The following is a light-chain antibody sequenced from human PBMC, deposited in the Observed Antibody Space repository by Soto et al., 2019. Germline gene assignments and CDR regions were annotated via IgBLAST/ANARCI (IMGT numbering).Light chain of an antibody. CDR1: QSVSSN. CDR3: QQYTNWYT. J-gene: IGKJ2*01. V-gene: IGKV3-15*01. CDR2: GAS. Sequence: EIVMTQSPATLSVSPGEKATLSCRASQSVSSNLAWYQHKPGQAPRLLIYGASTRATGIPARFSGSGSGTEFTLTISSLQSEDFAVYYFQQYTNWYTFGQGTKLEI.